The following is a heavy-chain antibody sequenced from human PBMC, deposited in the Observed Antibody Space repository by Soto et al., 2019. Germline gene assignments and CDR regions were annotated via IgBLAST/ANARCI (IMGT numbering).Heavy chain of an antibody. Sequence: QVHLVESGGGLVKPGESLRVSCAASGFSFRDYFMSWIRQVPGKGLEWISYIGPYGNTIYYADSVRGRFIISRDDTTNSLYLQMDSLRVDDTAVYYCARDDYTYGVYWGQGTLVTVSS. J-gene: IGHJ4*02. CDR2: IGPYGNTI. D-gene: IGHD5-18*01. V-gene: IGHV3-11*01. CDR3: ARDDYTYGVY. CDR1: GFSFRDYF.